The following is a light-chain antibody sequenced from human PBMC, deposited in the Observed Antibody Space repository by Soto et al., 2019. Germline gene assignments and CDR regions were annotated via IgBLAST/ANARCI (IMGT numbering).Light chain of an antibody. CDR2: GNS. CDR1: SSNIGAGYD. V-gene: IGLV1-40*01. J-gene: IGLJ1*01. CDR3: QSYDSSLSVV. Sequence: QSVLTQPPSVSGAPGQRVTISCTGSSSNIGAGYDVHWYQQLPGTAPKLLIYGNSNRPSGVPDRFSGSESGTSASLAITGLQAEDEADYYCQSYDSSLSVVFGTGTKSPS.